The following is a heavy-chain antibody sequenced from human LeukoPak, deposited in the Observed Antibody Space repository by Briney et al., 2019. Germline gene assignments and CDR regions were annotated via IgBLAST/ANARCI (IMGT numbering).Heavy chain of an antibody. CDR1: GFTFSNYA. V-gene: IGHV3-30-3*01. CDR2: ISYDGTNK. CDR3: ARESYSARFDY. J-gene: IGHJ4*02. D-gene: IGHD2-21*01. Sequence: GGSLRLSCAASGFTFSNYAIHWVRQAPGKGLEWVALISYDGTNKYYADSVKGRFTISRDNSKNTLSLEMNSLRAEDTAVYYCARESYSARFDYWGQGTLVTVSS.